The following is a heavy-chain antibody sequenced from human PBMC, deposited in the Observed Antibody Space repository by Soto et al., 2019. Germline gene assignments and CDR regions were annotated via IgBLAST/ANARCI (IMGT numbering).Heavy chain of an antibody. Sequence: EVQLVESGGGLVQPGRSLRLSCAASGFTFDEYAMHWVRQAPGKGLEWVSGISWNSGSIGYADSVKGRFTISRDNAKNSLYLQMNSLRAEGTALYYFAKAYDSSPYDAFDIWGKGTRVTVSS. D-gene: IGHD3-22*01. J-gene: IGHJ3*02. CDR2: ISWNSGSI. V-gene: IGHV3-9*01. CDR3: AKAYDSSPYDAFDI. CDR1: GFTFDEYA.